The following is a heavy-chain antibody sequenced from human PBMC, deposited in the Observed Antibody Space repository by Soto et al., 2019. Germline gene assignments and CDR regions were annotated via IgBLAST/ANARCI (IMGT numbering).Heavy chain of an antibody. CDR2: INPNSGGT. CDR3: AKRGNFFRPYLGAFDE. J-gene: IGHJ4*02. D-gene: IGHD3-10*01. Sequence: DSVKVSCPASGFSFPAHYIHWVRQASGQGLEWMGWINPNSGGTSYAQEFQGRVTMPRDTAITTAYMELSRLSSDDTAVYYCAKRGNFFRPYLGAFDEWRQATLGNGSS. V-gene: IGHV1-2*02. CDR1: GFSFPAHY.